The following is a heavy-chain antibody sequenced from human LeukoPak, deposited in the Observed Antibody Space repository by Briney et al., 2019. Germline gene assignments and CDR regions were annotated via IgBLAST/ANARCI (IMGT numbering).Heavy chain of an antibody. CDR1: GGSISSGSYY. J-gene: IGHJ4*02. CDR3: ARENRGVSYFDY. CDR2: IYTSGST. Sequence: PSETLSLTCTVSGGSISSGSYYWRWIRQPAGKGLEWIGRIYTSGSTNYNPSLKSRVTISVDTSKNQFPLKLSSVTAADTAVYYCARENRGVSYFDYWGQGTLVTVSS. V-gene: IGHV4-61*02.